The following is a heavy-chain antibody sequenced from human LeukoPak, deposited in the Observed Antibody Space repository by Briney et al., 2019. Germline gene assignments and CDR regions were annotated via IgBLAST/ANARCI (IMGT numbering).Heavy chain of an antibody. CDR1: VFTFDDHA. J-gene: IGHJ6*02. CDR2: ISWNCGSI. V-gene: IGHV3-9*01. CDR3: AKSRSYGLLAYSPYYGMDV. Sequence: GGSLRLSYAASVFTFDDHAMHWVRQAPGKGLEWVSGISWNCGSIDYADSVKGRFTISRDNAKNTLYLQMNSLRAEDTALYYCAKSRSYGLLAYSPYYGMDVWGQGTTVTVSS. D-gene: IGHD5-18*01.